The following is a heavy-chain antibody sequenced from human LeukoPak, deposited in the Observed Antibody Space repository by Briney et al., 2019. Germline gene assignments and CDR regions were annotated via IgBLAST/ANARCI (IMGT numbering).Heavy chain of an antibody. V-gene: IGHV3-53*01. D-gene: IGHD1-26*01. J-gene: IGHJ4*02. CDR2: IYSGGST. Sequence: PGGSLRLSCAASGFTVSSNYMSWVRQAPGKGLEWVSVIYSGGSTYYADSVKGRFTISRDNSKNTLYLQMNSLRAEDTAVYYCARGRYDSGSYFLYYWGQGTLVTVSS. CDR1: GFTVSSNY. CDR3: ARGRYDSGSYFLYY.